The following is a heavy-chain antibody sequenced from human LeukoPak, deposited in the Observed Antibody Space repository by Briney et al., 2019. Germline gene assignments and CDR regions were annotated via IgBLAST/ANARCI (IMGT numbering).Heavy chain of an antibody. CDR1: GFTFDDYA. V-gene: IGHV3-9*01. Sequence: GGSLRLSCAASGFTFDDYAMHWVRQAPGKGLEWVSGISWNSGSIGYADSVKGRFTISRDNSKNTLYLQMNSLRAEDTAVYYCAKKGYYDGSGYYMYYFDHWGQGPLVTVSS. CDR3: AKKGYYDGSGYYMYYFDH. D-gene: IGHD3-22*01. CDR2: ISWNSGSI. J-gene: IGHJ4*02.